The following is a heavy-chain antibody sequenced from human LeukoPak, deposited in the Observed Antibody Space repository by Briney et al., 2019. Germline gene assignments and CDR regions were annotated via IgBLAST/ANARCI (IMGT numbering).Heavy chain of an antibody. J-gene: IGHJ4*02. Sequence: PGGSLRLSCAPSGLTFVDYGLRWVRQAPGKGVGWLSAINWNGGITEYADYVKGRFTISRDNAKNSLYLQMDRLRAEDTAFYYCARDRMGTSYCVSDFDSWGQGTLVTVSS. CDR3: ARDRMGTSYCVSDFDS. CDR1: GLTFVDYG. CDR2: INWNGGIT. D-gene: IGHD3-16*01. V-gene: IGHV3-20*04.